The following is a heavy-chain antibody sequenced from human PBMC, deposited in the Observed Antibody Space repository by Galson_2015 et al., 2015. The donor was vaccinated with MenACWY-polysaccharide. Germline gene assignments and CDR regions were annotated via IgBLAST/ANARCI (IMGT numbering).Heavy chain of an antibody. V-gene: IGHV1-8*01. CDR2: MNPNSGNT. Sequence: SVKVSCKASGYTFTSYDINWVRQATGQGLEWMGWMNPNSGNTGYAQKFQGRVTMTRNTSISTAYMELSSLRAEDTAVYYCARGGALPENYYYYYGMDVWGQGTTVTVSS. J-gene: IGHJ6*02. CDR1: GYTFTSYD. D-gene: IGHD3-10*01. CDR3: ARGGALPENYYYYYGMDV.